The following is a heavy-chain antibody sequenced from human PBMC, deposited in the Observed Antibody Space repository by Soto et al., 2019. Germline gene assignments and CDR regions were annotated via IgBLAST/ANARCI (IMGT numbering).Heavy chain of an antibody. CDR3: ARRDDILTGYYRGVDF. D-gene: IGHD3-9*01. J-gene: IGHJ4*02. V-gene: IGHV1-18*01. CDR2: ISAYDGHT. Sequence: QVQLLQSGAEVKKPGASVTVSCKASGYIFTSYGISWVRQAPGQGLEWMGWISAYDGHTKYAQKVQGRVTMSTDTVTTTAYMELRSLRSNDTAVYYCARRDDILTGYYRGVDFWGQGTLVTVSS. CDR1: GYIFTSYG.